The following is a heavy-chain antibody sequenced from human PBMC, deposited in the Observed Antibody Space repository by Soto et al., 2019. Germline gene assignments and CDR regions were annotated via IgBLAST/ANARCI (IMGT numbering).Heavy chain of an antibody. CDR1: GGSVSSGSYF. D-gene: IGHD7-27*01. V-gene: IGHV4-61*01. Sequence: SETLSLTCTVSGGSVSSGSYFWSWIRQPPGKGLEWIGYIYYSGSTNYNPSLKSRVTISVDTSKNQFSLKLSSVTAADTAVYYCARDLIFITGDSSYHFHYYGMDVWGQGTTVT. CDR3: ARDLIFITGDSSYHFHYYGMDV. J-gene: IGHJ6*02. CDR2: IYYSGST.